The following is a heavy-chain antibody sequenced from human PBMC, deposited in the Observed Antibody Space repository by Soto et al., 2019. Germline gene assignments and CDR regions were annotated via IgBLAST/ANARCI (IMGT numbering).Heavy chain of an antibody. Sequence: QVQLVQSGAEVKKPGASVKVSCKASGYTFTSYDINWVRQATGQGLEWMGWMNPNSGNTGYAQKFQGRXTXTXYTSISTAYMELSSLRSEDTAVYYCARSTNDYGDRHWGQGTLVTVSS. CDR2: MNPNSGNT. CDR1: GYTFTSYD. J-gene: IGHJ4*02. V-gene: IGHV1-8*01. CDR3: ARSTNDYGDRH. D-gene: IGHD4-17*01.